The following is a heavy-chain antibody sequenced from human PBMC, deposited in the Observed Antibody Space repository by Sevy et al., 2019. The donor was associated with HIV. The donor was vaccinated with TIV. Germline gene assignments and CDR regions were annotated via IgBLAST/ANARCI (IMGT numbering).Heavy chain of an antibody. CDR2: LKSDVYGGTV. Sequence: GGSLRLSCTASGFTFGDYCMSWVRQAPGKGLEWVAFLKSDVYGGTVDNAASVRGRFVISRDDPKTIAYLQMNDLKTEDTGVYYCTRWKAAQSIFDYWAQGALVTVSS. J-gene: IGHJ4*02. CDR3: TRWKAAQSIFDY. V-gene: IGHV3-49*04. CDR1: GFTFGDYC. D-gene: IGHD6-13*01.